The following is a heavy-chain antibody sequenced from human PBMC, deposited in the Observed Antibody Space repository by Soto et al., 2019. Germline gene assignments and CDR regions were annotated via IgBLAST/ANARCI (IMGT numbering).Heavy chain of an antibody. D-gene: IGHD6-19*01. J-gene: IGHJ3*01. V-gene: IGHV3-33*03. CDR2: IWYDGSYT. CDR1: GFPFDRYA. Sequence: QVHLAESGGGVVQPGTSLRLSCAASGFPFDRYAIHWVRQAPGKGLEWVAAIWYDGSYTYYGESVKGRFLISRDNSKNTVFLEMNSRRAEDAAVYFGAKGRIAVAAGAFDSWGPGTRVIVSS. CDR3: AKGRIAVAAGAFDS.